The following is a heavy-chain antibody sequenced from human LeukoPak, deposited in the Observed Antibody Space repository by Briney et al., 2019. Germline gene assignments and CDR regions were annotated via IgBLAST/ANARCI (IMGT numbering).Heavy chain of an antibody. V-gene: IGHV3-30*02. CDR2: IRYDGSNK. Sequence: GGSLRLSCAASGFIFSSYGMHWVRQAPGKGLEWVAFIRYDGSNKYYADSVKGRFTISKDNSKNTLYLQMNSLRAEDTAVYYCAKSSNLASPFDQWGQGTLVTVSS. CDR1: GFIFSSYG. CDR3: AKSSNLASPFDQ. J-gene: IGHJ4*02.